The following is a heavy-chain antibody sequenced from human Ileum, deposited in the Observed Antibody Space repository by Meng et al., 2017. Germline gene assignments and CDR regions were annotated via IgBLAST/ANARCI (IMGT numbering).Heavy chain of an antibody. Sequence: VQRQGSVPVLGRPSGSLSLTFAVSSGSISSNTYWSWVRQPPGKGLEWIGQISHSGSAYYNPSLKSRVTMSVDKSKSQFSLMLTSVTAADTAIYYCARHGGYSQDFWGQGTLVTVSS. J-gene: IGHJ4*02. CDR1: SGSISSNTY. D-gene: IGHD4-23*01. V-gene: IGHV4-4*02. CDR2: ISHSGSA. CDR3: ARHGGYSQDF.